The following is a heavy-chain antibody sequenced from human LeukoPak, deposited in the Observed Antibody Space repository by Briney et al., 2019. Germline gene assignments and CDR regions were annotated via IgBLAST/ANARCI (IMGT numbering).Heavy chain of an antibody. CDR1: GYTFTGYA. CDR2: INAGNGNT. D-gene: IGHD2-2*01. V-gene: IGHV1-3*01. CDR3: ARGVGYQLLWGYFDY. Sequence: GASVKVSCKASGYTFTGYAMHWVRQAPGQRLEWMGWINAGNGNTKYSQKFQGRVTITRDTSASTAYMELSSLRSEDTAVYYCARGVGYQLLWGYFDYWGQGTLVTVSS. J-gene: IGHJ4*02.